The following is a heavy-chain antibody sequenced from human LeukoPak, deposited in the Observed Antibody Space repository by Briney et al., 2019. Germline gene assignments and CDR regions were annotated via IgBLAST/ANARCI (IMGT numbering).Heavy chain of an antibody. CDR1: GFTFSSYS. CDR3: ARDASYYYGSGSYLDY. V-gene: IGHV3-21*01. D-gene: IGHD3-10*01. CDR2: ISSSSSYI. Sequence: GGSLRLSCAASGFTFSSYSMNWVRQAPGKGLEWVSSISSSSSYIYYADSVKGRFTISRDNAKNSLYLQMNSLRAEDTAVYYCARDASYYYGSGSYLDYWGQGTLVTVSS. J-gene: IGHJ4*02.